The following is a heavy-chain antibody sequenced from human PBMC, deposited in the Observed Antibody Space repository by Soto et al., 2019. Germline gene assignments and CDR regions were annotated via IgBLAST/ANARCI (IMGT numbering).Heavy chain of an antibody. CDR1: GYSLTDYH. D-gene: IGHD2-8*01. Sequence: QVQLVQSGAEVKKPGASVKVSCKASGYSLTDYHIHWVRQAPGQGLEWLGRINPKSGGTSTAQKFQGWVTMTTDTSISTASMELTRLTSDDTAIYYSARGDSTDCSNGVCSFFYNHDMDVWGQGTTVTVSS. CDR2: INPKSGGT. V-gene: IGHV1-2*04. J-gene: IGHJ6*02. CDR3: ARGDSTDCSNGVCSFFYNHDMDV.